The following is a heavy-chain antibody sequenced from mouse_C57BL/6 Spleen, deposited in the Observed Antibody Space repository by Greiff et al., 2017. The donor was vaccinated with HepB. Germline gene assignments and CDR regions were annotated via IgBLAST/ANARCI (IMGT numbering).Heavy chain of an antibody. CDR2: IHPNSGST. V-gene: IGHV1-64*01. Sequence: QVQLQHPGAELVKPGASVKLSCKASGYTFTSYWMHWVKQRPGQGLEWIGMIHPNSGSTNYNEKFKNKATLTVDKSSSTAYMQLSSLTSEDSAVYYCASSYSNYRGDYFDYWGQGTTLTVSS. D-gene: IGHD2-5*01. J-gene: IGHJ2*01. CDR1: GYTFTSYW. CDR3: ASSYSNYRGDYFDY.